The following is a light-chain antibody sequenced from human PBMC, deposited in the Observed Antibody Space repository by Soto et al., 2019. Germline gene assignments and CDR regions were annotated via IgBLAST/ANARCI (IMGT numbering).Light chain of an antibody. V-gene: IGKV3-15*01. Sequence: EIILTQSPASLSVSPGARATLSCRASQSVNNNLAWYQQKPGQAPRLLIYGASTRATGIPGRFRGSGSGTEFTHTITSLQSEDFAVYFCQQYNNLPPDTFGQGTKLEIK. CDR2: GAS. CDR3: QQYNNLPPDT. CDR1: QSVNNN. J-gene: IGKJ2*01.